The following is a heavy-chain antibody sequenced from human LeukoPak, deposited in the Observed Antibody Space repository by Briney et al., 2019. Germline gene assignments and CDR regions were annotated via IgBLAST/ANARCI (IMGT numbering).Heavy chain of an antibody. Sequence: ASVKVSCKTSGYTFTSYYMHWVRQAPGQGLEWMGIINPSDGSTTSAQKFQGRVTMTRDTSTSTVYMELSSLRSEDTALYYCARVHTSGWYGGPLDYWGQGTLVTVSS. CDR2: INPSDGST. CDR3: ARVHTSGWYGGPLDY. V-gene: IGHV1-46*01. D-gene: IGHD6-19*01. J-gene: IGHJ4*02. CDR1: GYTFTSYY.